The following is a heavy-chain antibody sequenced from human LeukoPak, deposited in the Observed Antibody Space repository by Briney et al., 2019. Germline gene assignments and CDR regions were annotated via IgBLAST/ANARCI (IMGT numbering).Heavy chain of an antibody. CDR1: GFTFSSYA. V-gene: IGHV3-23*01. J-gene: IGHJ6*02. CDR2: ISGSGGST. D-gene: IGHD3-22*01. CDR3: AAGADYYDSSGYYIGYYYYGMDV. Sequence: GGSLRLSCAASGFTFSSYAMSWVRQAPGKGLEWVSAISGSGGSTYYADSVKGRFTISRDNSKNTPYLQMNSLRAEDTAVYYCAAGADYYDSSGYYIGYYYYGMDVWGQGTTVTVSS.